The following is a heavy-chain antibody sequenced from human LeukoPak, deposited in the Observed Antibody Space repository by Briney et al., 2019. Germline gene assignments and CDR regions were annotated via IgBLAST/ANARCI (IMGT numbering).Heavy chain of an antibody. CDR2: IKQDGSEK. CDR3: ARSRENGDSPYYYGMDV. Sequence: GGSLRLSCAASGFTFSSYWMSWVRQAPGKGLEWVANIKQDGSEKYYVDSVKGRFTISRDNAKNSLYLQMNSLRAEDTAVYYCARSRENGDSPYYYGMDVWGQGTTVTVSS. CDR1: GFTFSSYW. D-gene: IGHD4-17*01. J-gene: IGHJ6*02. V-gene: IGHV3-7*03.